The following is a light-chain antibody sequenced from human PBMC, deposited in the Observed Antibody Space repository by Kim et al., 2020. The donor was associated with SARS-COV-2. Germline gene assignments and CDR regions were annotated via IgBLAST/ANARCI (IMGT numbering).Light chain of an antibody. Sequence: SPGERATLSCRASQSVSGSYLAWYQQKPDQAPRLLIYVASSRATGIPDRFSGSGSGTDFTLTISRLEPEDFAVYYCQQYGTSPLTFGGGTKVDIK. CDR2: VAS. J-gene: IGKJ4*01. CDR3: QQYGTSPLT. CDR1: QSVSGSY. V-gene: IGKV3-20*01.